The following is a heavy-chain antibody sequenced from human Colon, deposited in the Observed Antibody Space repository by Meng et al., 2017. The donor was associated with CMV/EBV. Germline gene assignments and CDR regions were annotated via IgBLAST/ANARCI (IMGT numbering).Heavy chain of an antibody. Sequence: GGSLRLSCAASGFTFNTQSMHWVRQAPGKGLEWVAVIWYDGSNKYYTDSVKGRFTISRDNSKNTLYLQMNSLRAEDTAVYYCVRDMDSWGQGTLVTVSS. CDR2: IWYDGSNK. V-gene: IGHV3-33*01. CDR3: VRDMDS. J-gene: IGHJ4*02. CDR1: GFTFNTQS.